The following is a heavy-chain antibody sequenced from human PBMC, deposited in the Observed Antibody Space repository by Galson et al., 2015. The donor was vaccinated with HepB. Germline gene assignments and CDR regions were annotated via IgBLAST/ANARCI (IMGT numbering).Heavy chain of an antibody. CDR1: GFTVSSNH. Sequence: SLRLSCAASGFTVSSNHMSWVRQAPGKGLEWVSVIYSGGSTYYADSVKGRFTISRDNSKNTLYLQMNSLRAEDTAVYYCARGYCSGGSCYGAFDIWGQGTMVTVSS. J-gene: IGHJ3*02. CDR3: ARGYCSGGSCYGAFDI. V-gene: IGHV3-53*01. D-gene: IGHD2-15*01. CDR2: IYSGGST.